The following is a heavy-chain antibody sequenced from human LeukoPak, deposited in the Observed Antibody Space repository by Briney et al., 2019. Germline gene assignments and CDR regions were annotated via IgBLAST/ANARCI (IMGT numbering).Heavy chain of an antibody. CDR2: ISWNSGSI. CDR3: AKGGEYYDILTGSAFDI. Sequence: HPGGSLRLSCAASGFTFDDYAMHWVRQAPGKGLEWVSGISWNSGSIGYADSVKGRFTISRDNAKNSLYLQMNSLRAEDTALYYCAKGGEYYDILTGSAFDIWGQGTMVTVSS. D-gene: IGHD3-9*01. J-gene: IGHJ3*02. V-gene: IGHV3-9*01. CDR1: GFTFDDYA.